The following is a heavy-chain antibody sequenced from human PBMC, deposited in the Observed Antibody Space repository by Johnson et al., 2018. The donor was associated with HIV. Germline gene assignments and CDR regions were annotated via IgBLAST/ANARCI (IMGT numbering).Heavy chain of an antibody. Sequence: VQLVESGGGLVQPGGSLRLSCEGFGFIFADYGLSWVRQAPGRGLEWVSGINWNGGRIGYADSVKGRCTISRDNAKNSLYLQMNSLRAEDTALYYCAREWSNSRWTYGGKYQIWGQGTMVTVSS. CDR2: INWNGGRI. J-gene: IGHJ3*02. CDR3: AREWSNSRWTYGGKYQI. CDR1: GFIFADYG. V-gene: IGHV3-20*04. D-gene: IGHD6-13*01.